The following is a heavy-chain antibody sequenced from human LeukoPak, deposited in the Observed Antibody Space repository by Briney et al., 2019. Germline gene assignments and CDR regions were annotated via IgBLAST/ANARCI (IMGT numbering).Heavy chain of an antibody. CDR2: IYTSGST. J-gene: IGHJ4*02. Sequence: SETLSLTCTVSGGSISSGSYYWSWIRQPAGKGLEWTGRIYTSGSTNYNPSLKSRVTISVDTSKNQFSLTLSSVTAADTAVYYCARDGKEGGYNYDYWGQGTLVTVSS. CDR3: ARDGKEGGYNYDY. D-gene: IGHD5-24*01. CDR1: GGSISSGSYY. V-gene: IGHV4-61*02.